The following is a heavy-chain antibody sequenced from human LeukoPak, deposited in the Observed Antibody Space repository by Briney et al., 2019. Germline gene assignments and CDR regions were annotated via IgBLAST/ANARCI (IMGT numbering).Heavy chain of an antibody. V-gene: IGHV4-4*07. CDR3: ARRRGYCTNGVCYWHAFDI. D-gene: IGHD2-8*01. CDR2: IYTSGST. CDR1: GGSISSYY. Sequence: PSETLSLTCTVSGGSISSYYWSWIRQPAGKGLEWIGRIYTSGSTNYNPSLTSRVTMSVDTSKNQFSLKLSSVTAADTAVYYCARRRGYCTNGVCYWHAFDIWGQGTMVTVSS. J-gene: IGHJ3*02.